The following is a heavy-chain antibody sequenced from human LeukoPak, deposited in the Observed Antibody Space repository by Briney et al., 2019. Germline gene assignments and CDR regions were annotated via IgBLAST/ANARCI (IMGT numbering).Heavy chain of an antibody. CDR2: ISAYNGNT. Sequence: ASVKVSCKASGYTFTGYYMHWVRQAPGQGLEWMGWISAYNGNTNYAQKLQGRVTMTTDTSTSTAYMELRSLRSDDTAVYYCAREGYGDYVWDYWGQGTLVTVSS. CDR3: AREGYGDYVWDY. J-gene: IGHJ4*02. D-gene: IGHD4-17*01. V-gene: IGHV1-18*04. CDR1: GYTFTGYY.